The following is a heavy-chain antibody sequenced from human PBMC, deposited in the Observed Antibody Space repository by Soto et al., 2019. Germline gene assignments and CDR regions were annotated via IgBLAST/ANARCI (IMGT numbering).Heavy chain of an antibody. CDR1: GGSISSSSYY. D-gene: IGHD2-15*01. CDR3: ARHTPAISISDH. J-gene: IGHJ4*02. V-gene: IGHV4-39*01. CDR2: IDYSGST. Sequence: QLQLQESGPGLVKPSETLSLTCTVSGGSISSSSYYWGWIRQPPGKGLEWIGGIDYSGSTYYNPSLQSRVTISVDTSKNQFSLKLSSVTAADTAVYYCARHTPAISISDHWGQGTLVTVSS.